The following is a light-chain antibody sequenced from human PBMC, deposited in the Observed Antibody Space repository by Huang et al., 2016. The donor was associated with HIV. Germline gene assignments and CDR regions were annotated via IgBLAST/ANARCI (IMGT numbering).Light chain of an antibody. CDR2: DAS. CDR1: QNVNNY. V-gene: IGKV3-11*01. J-gene: IGKJ4*01. CDR3: QQRTSWPLT. Sequence: EIVLTQSPGTLSLSPGETATLSCRASQNVNNYLAWYHQNPGQAPRLLIYDASHRATGIPARFSGSTSGTDFTLTIRGLKPEDSGIYYCQQRTSWPLTFGGGTTVEIK.